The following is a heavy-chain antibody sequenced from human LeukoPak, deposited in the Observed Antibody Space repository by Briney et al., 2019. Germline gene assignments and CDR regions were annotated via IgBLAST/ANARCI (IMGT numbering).Heavy chain of an antibody. CDR3: AVVGGDYVWGSYRYAFDI. V-gene: IGHV3-21*01. Sequence: KAGGSLRLSCAASGFTFSSYSMNWVRQAPGKGLEWVSSISSSSSYIYYADSVKGRFTISRDNAKNSLYLQMNSLRAEDTAVYYCAVVGGDYVWGSYRYAFDIWGQGTMVTVSS. D-gene: IGHD3-16*02. CDR1: GFTFSSYS. J-gene: IGHJ3*02. CDR2: ISSSSSYI.